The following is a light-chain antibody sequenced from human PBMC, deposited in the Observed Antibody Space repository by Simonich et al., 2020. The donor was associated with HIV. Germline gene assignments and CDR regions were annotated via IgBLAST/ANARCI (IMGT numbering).Light chain of an antibody. CDR3: SSYTSSTTYVL. CDR2: DIS. J-gene: IGLJ2*01. V-gene: IGLV2-14*01. CDR1: GSDVGVYNY. Sequence: QSALTQPASVSASPGQSITISCTGTGSDVGVYNYVSWYQQHPGKAPNFMSYDISKRHSGVSNRLSGSKSGNTAYLTISGLQAEDEADYYCSSYTSSTTYVLFGGGTKLTVL.